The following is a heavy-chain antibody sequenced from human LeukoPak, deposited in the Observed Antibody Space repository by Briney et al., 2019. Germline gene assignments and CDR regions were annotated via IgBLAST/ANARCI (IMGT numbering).Heavy chain of an antibody. CDR2: ISAYNGNT. CDR1: GYTFTSYG. J-gene: IGHJ4*02. D-gene: IGHD3-22*01. V-gene: IGHV1-18*01. CDR3: AIAEANFYDSGGYHY. Sequence: ASVKVSCKASGYTFTSYGISWVRQAPGQGLEWMGWISAYNGNTNYAQKLQGRVTMTTDTSTSTAYTELRSLRSDDTAVYYCAIAEANFYDSGGYHYWGQGTLVTVSS.